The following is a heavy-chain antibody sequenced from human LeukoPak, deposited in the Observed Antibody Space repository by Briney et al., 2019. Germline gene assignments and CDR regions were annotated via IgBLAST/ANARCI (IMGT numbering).Heavy chain of an antibody. CDR2: ISAYNGNT. Sequence: ASVKVSCKASGGTFGSYAISWVRQAPGQGLEWMGWISAYNGNTNYAQKLQGRVTMTTDTSTSTAYMELRSLRSDDTAVYYCARVEDDYGDSSYDYWGQGTLVTVSS. CDR3: ARVEDDYGDSSYDY. D-gene: IGHD4-17*01. CDR1: GGTFGSYA. J-gene: IGHJ4*02. V-gene: IGHV1-18*01.